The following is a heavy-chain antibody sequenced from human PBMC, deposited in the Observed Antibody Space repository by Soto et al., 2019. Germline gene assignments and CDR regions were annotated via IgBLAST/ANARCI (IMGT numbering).Heavy chain of an antibody. CDR3: ARDTGIVGATYYYGMDV. CDR1: GGTFSSYA. Sequence: QVQLVQSGAEVKKPGSLVKVSCKASGGTFSSYAISWVRQAPGQGLEWMGGIIPIFGTANYAQKFQGRVTITADESTSTAYMELSSLRSEDTAVYYCARDTGIVGATYYYGMDVWGQGTTVTVSS. J-gene: IGHJ6*02. V-gene: IGHV1-69*01. CDR2: IIPIFGTA. D-gene: IGHD1-26*01.